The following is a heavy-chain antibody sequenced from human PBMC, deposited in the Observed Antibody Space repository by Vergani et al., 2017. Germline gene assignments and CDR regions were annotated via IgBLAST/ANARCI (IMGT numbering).Heavy chain of an antibody. CDR2: ISSSSSYI. J-gene: IGHJ3*02. CDR3: ARPYYGGTGAFDI. D-gene: IGHD4-23*01. V-gene: IGHV3-21*01. Sequence: VQLVESGGGVVQPGRSLRLSCAASGFTFSSYSMNWVRQAPGKGLEWVSSISSSSSYIYYADSVKGRFTISRDNAKNSLYLQMNSLRAEDTAVYYCARPYYGGTGAFDIWGQGTMVTVSS. CDR1: GFTFSSYS.